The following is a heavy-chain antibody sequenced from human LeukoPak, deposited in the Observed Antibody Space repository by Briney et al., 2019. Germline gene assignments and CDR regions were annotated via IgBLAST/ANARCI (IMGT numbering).Heavy chain of an antibody. CDR1: GGSISSYY. V-gene: IGHV4-59*01. J-gene: IGHJ5*02. D-gene: IGHD1-26*01. CDR2: IYYSGST. Sequence: SETLSLTCTVSGGSISSYYWSWIRQPPGKGLEWIGYIYYSGSTNYNPSLKSRVTISVDTSKNQFSLKLSSLTAADTAVYYCARGLGATVGWFDPWGQGTLVTVSS. CDR3: ARGLGATVGWFDP.